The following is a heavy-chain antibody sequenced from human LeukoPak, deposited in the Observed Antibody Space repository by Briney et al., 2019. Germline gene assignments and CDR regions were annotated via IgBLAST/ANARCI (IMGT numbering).Heavy chain of an antibody. D-gene: IGHD5-18*01. CDR2: ISAYNGNT. V-gene: IGHV1-18*01. CDR1: GYTFTSYG. Sequence: ASVKVSCKASGYTFTSYGISWVRQAPGQGLEWMGWISAYNGNTNYAQKLQGRVTMTTDTSTSTAYMELRSLRSDDTAVYYCARDDSRGYSYGYAFYWGQGTLVTVSP. J-gene: IGHJ4*02. CDR3: ARDDSRGYSYGYAFY.